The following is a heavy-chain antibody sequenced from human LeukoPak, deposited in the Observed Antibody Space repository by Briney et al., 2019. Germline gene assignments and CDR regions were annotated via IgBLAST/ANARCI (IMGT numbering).Heavy chain of an antibody. V-gene: IGHV1-69*13. D-gene: IGHD4-17*01. CDR3: ARASGYGDYYFDY. CDR1: GCTFTSYA. J-gene: IGHJ4*02. CDR2: IIPTFGTA. Sequence: SVKVSCKASGCTFTSYAISWVRQAPGQGLEWMGGIIPTFGTANYAQKFQGRVTINADESTSTAYMELSSLRSEDTAVYYCARASGYGDYYFDYWGQGTLVTVSS.